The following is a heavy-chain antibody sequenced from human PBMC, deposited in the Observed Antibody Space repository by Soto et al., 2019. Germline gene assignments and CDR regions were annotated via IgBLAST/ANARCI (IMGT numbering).Heavy chain of an antibody. CDR3: ARLYCSSTSCYSVGAFDI. CDR1: GFTFSSYW. D-gene: IGHD2-2*01. CDR2: IKQDGSEK. J-gene: IGHJ3*02. V-gene: IGHV3-7*01. Sequence: EVQLVESGGGLVQPGGSLRLSCAASGFTFSSYWMSWVRQAPGKGLEWVANIKQDGSEKYYADSVKGRFTISRDNSKNTLYLQMNSLRADDTAVYYCARLYCSSTSCYSVGAFDIWGQGTMVTVSS.